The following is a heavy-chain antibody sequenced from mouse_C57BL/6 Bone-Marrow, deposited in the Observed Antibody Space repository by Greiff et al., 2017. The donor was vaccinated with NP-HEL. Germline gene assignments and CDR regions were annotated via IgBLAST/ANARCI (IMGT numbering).Heavy chain of an antibody. Sequence: QVQLKESGAELVRPGTSVKMSCKASGYTFTNYWIGWAKQRPGHGLEWIGDIYPGGGYTNYNEKFKGKATLTADKSSSTAYMQFSSLTSEDSAIYYCARSPYYYGSSHWYFDVWGTGTTVTVSS. D-gene: IGHD1-1*01. J-gene: IGHJ1*03. CDR1: GYTFTNYW. CDR3: ARSPYYYGSSHWYFDV. V-gene: IGHV1-63*01. CDR2: IYPGGGYT.